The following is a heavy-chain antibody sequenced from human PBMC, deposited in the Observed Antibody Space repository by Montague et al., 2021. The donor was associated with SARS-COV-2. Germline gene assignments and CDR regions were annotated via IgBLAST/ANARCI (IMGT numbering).Heavy chain of an antibody. CDR2: INYSGST. J-gene: IGHJ4*02. V-gene: IGHV4-39*01. D-gene: IGHD3-22*01. Sequence: SETLSLTCTVSGGSISSSNYYWGWHRQPPGQGLVWNGSINYSGSTXHNPSVKSRVTISVDTSKNQFSLKLSSVTAADTAVYSSALHGKTRIAMLVVVIGYFDYWGQGTLVTVSS. CDR1: GGSISSSNYY. CDR3: ALHGKTRIAMLVVVIGYFDY.